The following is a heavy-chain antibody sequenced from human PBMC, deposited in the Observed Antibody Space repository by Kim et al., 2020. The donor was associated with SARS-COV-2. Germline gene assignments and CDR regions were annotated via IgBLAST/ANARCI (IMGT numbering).Heavy chain of an antibody. CDR2: MNPNSGNT. CDR3: ARGVVTYYDFWSGYYDAFDI. CDR1: GYTFTSYD. D-gene: IGHD3-3*01. V-gene: IGHV1-8*01. J-gene: IGHJ3*02. Sequence: ASVKVSCKASGYTFTSYDINWVRQATGQGLEWMGWMNPNSGNTGYAQKFQGRVTMTRNTSISTAYMELSSLRSEDTAVYYCARGVVTYYDFWSGYYDAFDIWGQGTMVTVSS.